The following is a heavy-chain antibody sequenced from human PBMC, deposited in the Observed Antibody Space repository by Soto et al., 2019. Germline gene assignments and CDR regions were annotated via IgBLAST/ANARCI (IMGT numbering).Heavy chain of an antibody. V-gene: IGHV5-10-1*01. CDR1: GYSFTSYW. CDR2: IDPSDSYT. CDR3: ASPPAYYYEYYFDY. D-gene: IGHD3-22*01. Sequence: GESLKISCKGSGYSFTSYWISWVRQMPGKGLEWMGRIDPSDSYTNYSPSFQGHVTISADKSISTAYLQWSSLKASDTAMYYSASPPAYYYEYYFDYGGQGTLVTVSS. J-gene: IGHJ4*02.